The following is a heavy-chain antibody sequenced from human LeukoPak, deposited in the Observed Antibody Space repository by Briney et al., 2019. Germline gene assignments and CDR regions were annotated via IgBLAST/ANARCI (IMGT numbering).Heavy chain of an antibody. Sequence: SETLSLTCAVYGGSFSGYYWSWIRQPPGKGLEWIGEINHSGSTNYNPSLKSRVTISVDTSKNQFSLKLSSVTAADTAVYYCARDSGWATYYYYYGMDVWGQGTTVTVSS. D-gene: IGHD6-19*01. J-gene: IGHJ6*02. CDR1: GGSFSGYY. CDR3: ARDSGWATYYYYYGMDV. CDR2: INHSGST. V-gene: IGHV4-34*01.